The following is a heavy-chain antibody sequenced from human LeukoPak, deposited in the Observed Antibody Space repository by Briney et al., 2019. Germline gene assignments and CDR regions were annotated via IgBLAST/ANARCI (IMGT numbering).Heavy chain of an antibody. J-gene: IGHJ4*02. CDR2: INPNSGGT. Sequence: ASVKVSCKASGYTFTSYYMHWVRQAPGQGLEWMGWINPNSGGTNYAQKFQGRVTMTRDTSISTAYMELSRLRSDDTAVYYCARSIAAAGSLQGYWGQGTLVTVSS. CDR3: ARSIAAAGSLQGY. V-gene: IGHV1-2*02. D-gene: IGHD6-13*01. CDR1: GYTFTSYY.